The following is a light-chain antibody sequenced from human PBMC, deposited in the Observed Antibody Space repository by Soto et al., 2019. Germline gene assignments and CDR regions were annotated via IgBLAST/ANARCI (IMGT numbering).Light chain of an antibody. J-gene: IGLJ1*01. V-gene: IGLV2-8*01. Sequence: QSALTQPPSASGSPGQSVAISCTGTSSDVGATDYVSWYQQHSGKAPKLLLYEVNKRPSGVPDRFSGSKSGNTASLTVSALQADDEADYYCISHAGASNVLGTGTKLTV. CDR1: SSDVGATDY. CDR3: ISHAGASNV. CDR2: EVN.